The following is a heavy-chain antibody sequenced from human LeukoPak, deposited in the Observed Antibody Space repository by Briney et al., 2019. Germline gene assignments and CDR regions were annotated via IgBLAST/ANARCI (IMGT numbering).Heavy chain of an antibody. V-gene: IGHV4-59*08. CDR1: GGSIRSYY. Sequence: PSETLSLTCTVSGGSIRSYYWSWIRQPPGKGLEWIGYIYYSGSTNYNPSLKSRVTISVDTSKNQFSLKLSSVTAADTALYYCARLRYDILTGYFDAFDIWGQGTMVTVSS. CDR3: ARLRYDILTGYFDAFDI. J-gene: IGHJ3*02. D-gene: IGHD3-9*01. CDR2: IYYSGST.